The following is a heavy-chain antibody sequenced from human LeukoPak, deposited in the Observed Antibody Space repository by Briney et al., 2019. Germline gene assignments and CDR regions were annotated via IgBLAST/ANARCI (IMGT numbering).Heavy chain of an antibody. CDR3: EKVGAAAGFDYYGMDV. V-gene: IGHV3-23*01. D-gene: IGHD6-13*01. Sequence: GGALRLSCAASGFTFSSYAMSSVRQAPGKGLEWVSAISGRGGSTYSADSVKGRFTISRDNSKNPLYLHMNSLRADDTDVYYCEKVGAAAGFDYYGMDVWGQGTTVTVSS. CDR2: ISGRGGST. J-gene: IGHJ6*02. CDR1: GFTFSSYA.